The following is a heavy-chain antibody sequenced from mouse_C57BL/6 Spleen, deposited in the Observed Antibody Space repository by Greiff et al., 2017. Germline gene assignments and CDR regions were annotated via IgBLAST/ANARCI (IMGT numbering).Heavy chain of an antibody. CDR2: IDPANGNT. J-gene: IGHJ2*01. CDR1: GFNIKNTY. V-gene: IGHV14-3*01. D-gene: IGHD3-3*01. Sequence: VHVKQSVAELVRPGASVKLSCTASGFNIKNTYMHWVKQRPEQGLEWIGRIDPANGNTKYAPKFQGKATITADTSSNTAYLQLSSLTSEDTAIYYCARWGDVSPVLHFDYWGQGTTLTVSS. CDR3: ARWGDVSPVLHFDY.